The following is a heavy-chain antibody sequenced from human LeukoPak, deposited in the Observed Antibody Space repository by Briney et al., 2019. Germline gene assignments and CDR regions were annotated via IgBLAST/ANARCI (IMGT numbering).Heavy chain of an antibody. CDR2: ISPNGGST. J-gene: IGHJ4*02. V-gene: IGHV3-64*04. Sequence: GGSLRLSCAATGLTFSRYPMHWVRQAPGKALEYLSAISPNGGSTYYADSVKGRFTISRDNSKNTLYLLMNSLRAEDTAVYYCAKDHLPGIVVADRDYWGLGTLVTVSS. CDR1: GLTFSRYP. D-gene: IGHD6-19*01. CDR3: AKDHLPGIVVADRDY.